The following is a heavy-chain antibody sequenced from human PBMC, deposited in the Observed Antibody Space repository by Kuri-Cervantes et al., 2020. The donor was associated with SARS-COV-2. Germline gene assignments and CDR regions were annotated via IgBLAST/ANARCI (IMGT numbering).Heavy chain of an antibody. D-gene: IGHD3-16*01. Sequence: SVKVSCKASGGTFSTHVFSWVRQVPGQGLEWMGGISPLFGRSKSAQNFQGGLTITADESASIVYMELNNLRSDDTAVHYCAKEKGNTFGFDSWGQGTLVTVSS. V-gene: IGHV1-69*13. CDR3: AKEKGNTFGFDS. CDR1: GGTFSTHV. CDR2: ISPLFGRS. J-gene: IGHJ4*02.